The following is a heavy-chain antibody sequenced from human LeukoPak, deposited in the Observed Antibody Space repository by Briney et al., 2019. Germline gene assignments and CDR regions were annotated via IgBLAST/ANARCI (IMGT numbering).Heavy chain of an antibody. V-gene: IGHV3-23*01. D-gene: IGHD3-22*01. CDR3: AKSVYHEGGGYYSTDS. CDR2: ISGSGSNT. CDR1: GFIFRDYA. J-gene: IGHJ4*02. Sequence: PGGSLRLSCAASGFIFRDYAMTWVRQAPGKGLEWVSVISGSGSNTDYADSVKGRFTISRDTSKNTSYVEMNSLRAEDTAVYYCAKSVYHEGGGYYSTDSCGQRTLVTVSS.